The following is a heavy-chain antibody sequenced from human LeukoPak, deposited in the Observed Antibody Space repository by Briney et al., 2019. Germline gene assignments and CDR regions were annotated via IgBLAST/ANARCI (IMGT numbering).Heavy chain of an antibody. D-gene: IGHD6-13*01. V-gene: IGHV4-39*07. CDR3: ASRRYSSSWRKFDY. J-gene: IGHJ4*02. CDR2: IYYSGST. CDR1: GGSISSSSHY. Sequence: ASETLSLTCTVSGGSISSSSHYWGWIRQPPGKGLEWIGSIYYSGSTNYNPSLKSRVTISVDTSKNQFSLKLSSVTAADTAVYYCASRRYSSSWRKFDYWGQGTLVTVSS.